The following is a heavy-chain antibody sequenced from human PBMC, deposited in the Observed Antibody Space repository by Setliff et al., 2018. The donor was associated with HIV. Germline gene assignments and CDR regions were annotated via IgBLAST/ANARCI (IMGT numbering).Heavy chain of an antibody. D-gene: IGHD2-15*01. V-gene: IGHV3-74*03. CDR2: INSDGSST. CDR3: ARARGGNSEWSY. J-gene: IGHJ4*02. Sequence: PGESLKISCAASGFTFSSYWMHWVRQVPGKGLVWVPRINSDGSSTTYADFVKGRFTISRDNAKNTLYLQMNSLRAEDTAVYSCARARGGNSEWSYWGQGTLVTVSS. CDR1: GFTFSSYW.